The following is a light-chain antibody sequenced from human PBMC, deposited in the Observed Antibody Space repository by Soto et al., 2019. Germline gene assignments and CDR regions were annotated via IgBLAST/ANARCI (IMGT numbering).Light chain of an antibody. CDR2: GNN. Sequence: SDLTQPPSVSGAPGQRLTISCTGSSSNIGAGFDVHWYQQFPGTAPKLLIYGNNNRPSGVPDRFFGSKSGTSASLAITGLQVEDEADYYCQSYDSSLSGYVFGTGTKVTVL. CDR3: QSYDSSLSGYV. J-gene: IGLJ1*01. V-gene: IGLV1-40*01. CDR1: SSNIGAGFD.